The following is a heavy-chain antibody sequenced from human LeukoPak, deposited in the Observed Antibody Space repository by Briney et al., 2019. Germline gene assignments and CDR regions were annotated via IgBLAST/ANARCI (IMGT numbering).Heavy chain of an antibody. V-gene: IGHV4-39*01. J-gene: IGHJ4*02. CDR2: IYYTGST. CDR3: ARSLRSGYYFTGGY. D-gene: IGHD3-22*01. CDR1: GGSISSSSYY. Sequence: SETLSLTCTVSGGSISSSSYYWGWIRQPPGKGLEWIGSIYYTGSTYYNPSLKSRVTISVDTSKNQFSLKLSSVTAADTAVYYCARSLRSGYYFTGGYWGQGTLVTVSS.